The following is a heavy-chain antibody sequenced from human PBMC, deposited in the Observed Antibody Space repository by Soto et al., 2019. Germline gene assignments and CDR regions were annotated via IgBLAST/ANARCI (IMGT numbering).Heavy chain of an antibody. CDR3: AKGSYYYYGMDV. CDR2: ISWNSGSI. Sequence: EVQLVESGGGLVQPGRSLRLSCATSGFTFDYFAMYWVRQAPGKGLEWVSGISWNSGSIDYADSVKGRFTISRDSAKNSLYLQMNSLRAEDTALYYCAKGSYYYYGMDVWGQGTTVTVSS. CDR1: GFTFDYFA. J-gene: IGHJ6*02. V-gene: IGHV3-9*01.